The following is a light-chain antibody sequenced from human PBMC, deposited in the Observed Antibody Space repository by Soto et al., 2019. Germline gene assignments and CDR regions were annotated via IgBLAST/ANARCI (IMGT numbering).Light chain of an antibody. CDR2: DAS. CDR1: QSIGRL. V-gene: IGKV1-5*01. Sequence: DIQMTQSPSTLSASVGDRVTISCRASQSIGRLLAWYQEKPGKAPELLIYDASNMETGVPLRFSGSGSGTESPLTSSSLQHDFFATYYYQHYSRYPLTFGGGTKVEI. CDR3: QHYSRYPLT. J-gene: IGKJ4*01.